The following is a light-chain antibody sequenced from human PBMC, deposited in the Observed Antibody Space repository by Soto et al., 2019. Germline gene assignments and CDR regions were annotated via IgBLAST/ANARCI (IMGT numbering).Light chain of an antibody. CDR1: QDISDV. CDR2: DAS. Sequence: LTPPSSALYASVGDRVTITCQASQDISDVLTWYQQQPGKAPKVLIYDASKLQTGVPSRFSGRGSGKDFTFTISSLQPDDSGTYYCQRFYDLPITFGRGTRLEIK. J-gene: IGKJ5*01. V-gene: IGKV1-33*01. CDR3: QRFYDLPIT.